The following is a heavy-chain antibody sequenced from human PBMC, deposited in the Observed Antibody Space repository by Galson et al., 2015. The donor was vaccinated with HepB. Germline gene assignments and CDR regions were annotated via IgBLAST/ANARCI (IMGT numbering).Heavy chain of an antibody. CDR2: IGDIGDT. CDR1: GFTFRTYD. J-gene: IGHJ2*01. Sequence: SLRLSCAASGFTFRTYDMHWVRQASGKGLEWVSGIGDIGDTYYAGSVKGRFTISRENAENSVFLQMNRLRVEDTGVYYCAREYSSSWYRYFDLWGRGTLVTVSP. V-gene: IGHV3-13*01. CDR3: AREYSSSWYRYFDL. D-gene: IGHD6-13*01.